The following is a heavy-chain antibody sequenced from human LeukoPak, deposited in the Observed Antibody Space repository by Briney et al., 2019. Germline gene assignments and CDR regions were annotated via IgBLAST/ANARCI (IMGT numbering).Heavy chain of an antibody. J-gene: IGHJ4*02. Sequence: GGSLTLSCTASGFTFSSYSMNWVRQPPGKGLEWVSSISSSRSYIYYADSVEGPFHTSRENDKPSLYLQMNTLRAEDTAVYYCARHHTTRDCSSTSCYESTLDYSGQGNLVTVSS. CDR2: ISSSRSYI. CDR3: ARHHTTRDCSSTSCYESTLDY. D-gene: IGHD2-2*01. V-gene: IGHV3-21*01. CDR1: GFTFSSYS.